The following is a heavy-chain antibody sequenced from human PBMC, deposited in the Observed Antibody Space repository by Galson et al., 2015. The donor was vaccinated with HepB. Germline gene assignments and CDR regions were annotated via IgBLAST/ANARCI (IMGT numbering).Heavy chain of an antibody. J-gene: IGHJ3*02. CDR1: GFTFSSYS. CDR3: ARDRPGTAITMVRGVDDAFDI. CDR2: ISSSSSYI. D-gene: IGHD3-10*01. Sequence: SLRLSCAASGFTFSSYSMNWVRQAPGKGLEWVSSISSSSSYIYYADSVKGRFTISRDNAKNSLYLQMNSLRAEDTAVYYCARDRPGTAITMVRGVDDAFDIWGQGTMVTVSS. V-gene: IGHV3-21*01.